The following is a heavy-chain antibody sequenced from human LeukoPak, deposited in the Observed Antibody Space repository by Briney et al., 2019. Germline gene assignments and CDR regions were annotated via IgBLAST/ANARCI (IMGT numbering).Heavy chain of an antibody. CDR2: IIPIFGTA. Sequence: RASVKVSCKASGGTFSSYAISWVRQAPGQGLEWMGGIIPIFGTANYAQKFQGRVTITTDESTSTAYMELSSLRSEDTAVYYCASAMEGAQGNPPFDYWGQGTLVTVSS. V-gene: IGHV1-69*05. J-gene: IGHJ4*02. CDR1: GGTFSSYA. D-gene: IGHD1-26*01. CDR3: ASAMEGAQGNPPFDY.